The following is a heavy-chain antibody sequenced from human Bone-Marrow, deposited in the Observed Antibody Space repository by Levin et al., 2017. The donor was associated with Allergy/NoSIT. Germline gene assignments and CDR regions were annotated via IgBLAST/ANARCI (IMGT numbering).Heavy chain of an antibody. Sequence: GESLKISCKASGYTFTADYINWIRQAPGQGLQWMGRINPKSGGTNYAQKFQGRVTMTRDTSISTAYMELTSLNFDDTAMYYCARDWEDLDAFDIWGQGTMVTVSS. CDR3: ARDWEDLDAFDI. D-gene: IGHD1-26*01. CDR1: GYTFTADY. CDR2: INPKSGGT. V-gene: IGHV1-2*06. J-gene: IGHJ3*02.